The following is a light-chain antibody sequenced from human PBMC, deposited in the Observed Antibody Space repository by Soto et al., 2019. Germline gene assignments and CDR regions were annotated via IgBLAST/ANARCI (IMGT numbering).Light chain of an antibody. V-gene: IGLV2-8*01. CDR3: LSYADTAYV. CDR1: SSDVGGYNY. J-gene: IGLJ1*01. Sequence: QSALTQPPSASGSPGQSVTISCAGTSSDVGGYNYVSWYQQYPGKVPKLMIYEVSERPSGVPDRFSGSKSGNTAFLTVSGLQAEDEADYYCLSYADTAYVFGTGTQLTGL. CDR2: EVS.